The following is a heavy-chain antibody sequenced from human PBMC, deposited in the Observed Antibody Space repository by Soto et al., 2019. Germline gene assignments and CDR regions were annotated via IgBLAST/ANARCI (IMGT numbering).Heavy chain of an antibody. CDR3: ARVGXRGDSSGWTGSIPWFDP. CDR2: IYHSGST. D-gene: IGHD6-19*01. Sequence: PSETLSLTCAVSGYSISSGYYWGWIRQPPGKGLEWIGSIYHSGSTYYNPSLKSRVTISVDTSKNQFSLKLSSVTAADTAVYYCARVGXRGDSSGWTGSIPWFDPWGQGTLVTVSS. V-gene: IGHV4-38-2*01. J-gene: IGHJ5*02. CDR1: GYSISSGYY.